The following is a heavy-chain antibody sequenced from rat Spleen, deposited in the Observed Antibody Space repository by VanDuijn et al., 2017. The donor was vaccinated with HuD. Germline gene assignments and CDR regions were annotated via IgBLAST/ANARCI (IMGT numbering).Heavy chain of an antibody. CDR2: ILYDDTNT. V-gene: IGHV5-29*01. Sequence: EVQLVESGGGLVQPGRSLKLSCAASGFTFSNYGMAWVCQAPKRGLEWVATILYDDTNTYYGDSVKGRFTISRDNAKSTLYLQRNSLGSEDTATYYCARLPGGTRFAYWGQGTLVTVSS. D-gene: IGHD1-4*01. CDR1: GFTFSNYG. J-gene: IGHJ3*01. CDR3: ARLPGGTRFAY.